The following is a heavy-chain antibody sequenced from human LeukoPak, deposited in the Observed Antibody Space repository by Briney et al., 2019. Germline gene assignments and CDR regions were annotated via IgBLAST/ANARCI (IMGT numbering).Heavy chain of an antibody. D-gene: IGHD1-26*01. Sequence: SETLSLTCTVSGGSISSYFWSWIRQPPGKGLEWIGYIYYSGSTNYNPSLKSRVTISVDTSKNQFSLKLSSVTAADTAVYYCARGKGIVGAQGIWGQGTMVTVSS. V-gene: IGHV4-59*01. J-gene: IGHJ3*02. CDR3: ARGKGIVGAQGI. CDR2: IYYSGST. CDR1: GGSISSYF.